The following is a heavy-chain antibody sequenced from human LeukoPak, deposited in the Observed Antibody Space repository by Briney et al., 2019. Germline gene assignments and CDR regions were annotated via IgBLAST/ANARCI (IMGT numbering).Heavy chain of an antibody. V-gene: IGHV1-2*02. CDR3: ARDGQSIAVRPMDY. Sequence: ASVTVSCKASGYTFTGYYMHWVRQAPGQGLEWMGWINPNSGGTNYAQKFQGRVTMTRDTSISTAYMELTRLTSDDTAVYYCARDGQSIAVRPMDYWGQGTLVTVST. J-gene: IGHJ4*02. CDR1: GYTFTGYY. CDR2: INPNSGGT. D-gene: IGHD6-6*01.